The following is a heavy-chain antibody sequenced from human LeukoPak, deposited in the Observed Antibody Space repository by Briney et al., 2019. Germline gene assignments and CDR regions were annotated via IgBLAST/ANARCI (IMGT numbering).Heavy chain of an antibody. D-gene: IGHD3-22*01. Sequence: PGGSLRLSCAASGFSFSTYWMTWVRQAPGKGLEWVSCISSNSGDLYYADSVKGRFTISRDNAKNSLYLQMNSLRAEDTAVYYCARDGGGGYDSSGYPIDYWGQGTLVTVSS. CDR2: ISSNSGDL. V-gene: IGHV3-21*01. CDR1: GFSFSTYW. CDR3: ARDGGGGYDSSGYPIDY. J-gene: IGHJ4*02.